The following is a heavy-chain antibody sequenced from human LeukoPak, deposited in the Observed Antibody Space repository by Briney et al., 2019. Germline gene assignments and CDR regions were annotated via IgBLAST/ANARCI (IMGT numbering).Heavy chain of an antibody. CDR1: GGSISSSSYY. CDR3: ARQKGLGQKEYYYGSGSYYNPRPPTYYYYYMDV. V-gene: IGHV4-39*01. J-gene: IGHJ6*03. Sequence: SSETLSLTCTVSGGSISSSSYYWGWIRQPPGKGLEWIGSIYYSGSTYYNPSLKSRVTISVDTSKNQFSLKLSSVTAADTAVYYCARQKGLGQKEYYYGSGSYYNPRPPTYYYYYMDVWGKGTTVTVSS. CDR2: IYYSGST. D-gene: IGHD3-10*01.